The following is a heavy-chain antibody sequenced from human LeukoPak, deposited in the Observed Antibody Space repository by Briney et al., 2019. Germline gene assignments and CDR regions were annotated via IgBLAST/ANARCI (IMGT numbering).Heavy chain of an antibody. J-gene: IGHJ6*02. V-gene: IGHV4-39*07. Sequence: PSETLSLTCTVSGGSISSSSYYWGWIRQPPGKGLEWIGSMYYSGTTNYDPSFKSRVTISLDTSKNEFSLRLKSLTAADTAVYYCAGQVGARIRYYYTSGLDVWGQGTTVAVSS. CDR2: MYYSGTT. CDR1: GGSISSSSYY. CDR3: AGQVGARIRYYYTSGLDV. D-gene: IGHD1-26*01.